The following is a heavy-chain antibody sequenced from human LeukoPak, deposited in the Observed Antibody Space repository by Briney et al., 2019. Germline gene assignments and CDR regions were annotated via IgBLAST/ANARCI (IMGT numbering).Heavy chain of an antibody. CDR3: ARGGLLAHGSDI. D-gene: IGHD3-3*01. Sequence: PSETLSLTCAVYGESFSAYYWSWIRQPPGKGLEWIGEINHSGSTNYNPSLKSRVTISVDTSKNQFSLELRFVTAADTAVYFCARGGLLAHGSDIWGQGTMVTVSS. CDR2: INHSGST. V-gene: IGHV4-34*01. J-gene: IGHJ3*02. CDR1: GESFSAYY.